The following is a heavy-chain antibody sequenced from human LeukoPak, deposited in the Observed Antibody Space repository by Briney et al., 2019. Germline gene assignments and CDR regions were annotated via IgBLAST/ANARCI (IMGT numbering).Heavy chain of an antibody. D-gene: IGHD5-18*01. J-gene: IGHJ4*02. V-gene: IGHV3-74*01. CDR1: GFTFSSYW. CDR2: INSDGSST. CDR3: ARDWEDTAIPGSLDY. Sequence: SGGSLRLSCAASGFTFSSYWMHWVRQAPGKGLVWVSRINSDGSSTSYADSVKGRFTISRDNAKNTLYLQMNSLRAEDTAVYYCARDWEDTAIPGSLDYWGQGTLVTVSS.